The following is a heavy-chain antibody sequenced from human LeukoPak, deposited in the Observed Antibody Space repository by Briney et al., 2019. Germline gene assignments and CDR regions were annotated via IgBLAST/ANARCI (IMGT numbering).Heavy chain of an antibody. CDR3: ARDGATGVFEN. D-gene: IGHD4/OR15-4a*01. CDR2: IYYSGSP. V-gene: IGHV4-31*11. CDR1: GVSIRSASYS. Sequence: SQTLSLTCGVSGVSIRSASYSYYWIRQHPGKGLEWIGYIYYSGSPSYNPSLKSRVTISMDTSKNLFSLNLTSVTAADTAVYFCARDGATGVFENWGQGTPVAVSS. J-gene: IGHJ4*02.